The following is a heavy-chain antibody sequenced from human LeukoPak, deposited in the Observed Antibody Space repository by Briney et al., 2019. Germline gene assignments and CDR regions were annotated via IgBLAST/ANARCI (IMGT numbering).Heavy chain of an antibody. D-gene: IGHD3-10*01. V-gene: IGHV3-53*01. CDR2: IYVSGTT. CDR3: GRHAYGGSPPLS. Sequence: GGSLRLSCAASGFTVRDGYMSWVRQAPGKRLEWLAFIYVSGTTFYAASVKGRFTISRDNAKNTVYLQMNNLRAEDTALYYCGRHAYGGSPPLSWGQGALVAVSS. CDR1: GFTVRDGY. J-gene: IGHJ4*02.